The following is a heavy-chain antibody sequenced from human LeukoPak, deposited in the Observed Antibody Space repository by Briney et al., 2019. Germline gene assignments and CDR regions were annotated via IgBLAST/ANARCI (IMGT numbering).Heavy chain of an antibody. Sequence: GGSLRLSCVASGFTFSNYGMHWVRQAPGKGLEWVAFIRYDGGHKYFADSVKGRFTISRDNSKNTLYLQMNSLRAEDTAVYYCAKVGPRVVGPPDSTYYYYYMDVWGKGATVTVSS. CDR3: AKVGPRVVGPPDSTYYYYYMDV. CDR1: GFTFSNYG. CDR2: IRYDGGHK. D-gene: IGHD2-2*01. V-gene: IGHV3-30*02. J-gene: IGHJ6*03.